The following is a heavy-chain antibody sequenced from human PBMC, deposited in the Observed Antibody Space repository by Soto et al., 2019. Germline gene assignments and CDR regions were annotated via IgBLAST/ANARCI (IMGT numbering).Heavy chain of an antibody. CDR1: GFTFSSYS. Sequence: EVQLVESGGGLVQPGGSLRLSCAASGFTFSSYSMNWVRQAPGKGLEWISYISSNTIYYADSVRGRFTISRDNAKNSLYLQMNSLRDEDTAVYCCATGYTSGWYDYWGQGTLVTVSS. D-gene: IGHD6-19*01. CDR3: ATGYTSGWYDY. J-gene: IGHJ4*02. CDR2: ISSNTI. V-gene: IGHV3-48*02.